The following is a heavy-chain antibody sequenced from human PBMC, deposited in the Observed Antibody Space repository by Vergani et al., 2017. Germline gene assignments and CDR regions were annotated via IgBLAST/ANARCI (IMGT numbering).Heavy chain of an antibody. CDR3: ARSREGVPYY. CDR1: GDSIARGSWY. CDR2: IYNSGNI. V-gene: IGHV4-61*02. J-gene: IGHJ4*02. D-gene: IGHD3-10*01. Sequence: QVQLQESGPGLVRPSETLSLTCRVSGDSIARGSWYWSWIRQPAGKTLEWIGCIYNSGNINRNPSLSSRATLSMNTSKNKFSLTLTSVTATDTAVYYGARSREGVPYYWGQGILVTISA.